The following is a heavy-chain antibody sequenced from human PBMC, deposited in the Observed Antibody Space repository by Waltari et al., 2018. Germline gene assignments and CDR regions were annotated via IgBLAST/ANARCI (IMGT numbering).Heavy chain of an antibody. V-gene: IGHV4-34*01. Sequence: QVQLQQWGAGLLKPSETLSLTCAVYGGSFSGYYWSWIRQPPGKGLEWIGEINHSGSTNYNPSLKSRVTISVDTSKNQFSLKLSSVTAADTAVYYCARQVGGKHGAPRYWGQGTLVTVSS. CDR1: GGSFSGYY. J-gene: IGHJ4*02. CDR3: ARQVGGKHGAPRY. D-gene: IGHD2-15*01. CDR2: INHSGST.